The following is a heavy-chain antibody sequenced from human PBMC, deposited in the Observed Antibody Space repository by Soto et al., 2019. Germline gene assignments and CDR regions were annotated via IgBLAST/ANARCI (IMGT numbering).Heavy chain of an antibody. CDR2: IKEDGSER. CDR3: VRSYDF. V-gene: IGHV3-7*05. Sequence: EVQLVESGGGLVQPGGSLRLSCAASGFTLSSAWMTWVRQAPGKGLEWVANIKEDGSERYYVHSVEGRFTVSRDNAKNSLYLQMASLRAEDTAIYYCVRSYDFWGQGTQVTVSS. CDR1: GFTLSSAW. J-gene: IGHJ4*02.